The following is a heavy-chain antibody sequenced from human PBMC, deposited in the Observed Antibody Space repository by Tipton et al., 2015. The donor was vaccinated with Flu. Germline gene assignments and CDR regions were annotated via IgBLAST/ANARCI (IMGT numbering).Heavy chain of an antibody. V-gene: IGHV1-2*02. Sequence: QLVQSGAEVKKPGASVKVSCKASGYRFIDYCVNWVRQAPGQGLEWMGWINPNSGGTSSNGAKYAPRFQGRVTMTKDTSTGTAYMELRRLTSDDTAVYYCAREVVGSPSDGYFDLWGRGTVVIVSS. CDR2: INPNSGGT. CDR3: AREVVGSPSDGYFDL. CDR1: GYRFIDYC. D-gene: IGHD3-22*01. J-gene: IGHJ2*01.